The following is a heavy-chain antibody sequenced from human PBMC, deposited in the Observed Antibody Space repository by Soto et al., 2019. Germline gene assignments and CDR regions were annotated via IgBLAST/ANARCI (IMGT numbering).Heavy chain of an antibody. CDR1: GYSVSSSDYY. Sequence: PSETLSLTCSVSGYSVSSSDYYWAWIRQPPGKGLEWIGSMLYSGLTYYNPSLKSRVTLSVDTSKNQFSVRLNSVTASDTAVYYCAPLSVPLSGPYGIHVWGQGTTVTV. J-gene: IGHJ6*02. CDR2: MLYSGLT. D-gene: IGHD2-15*01. V-gene: IGHV4-39*01. CDR3: APLSVPLSGPYGIHV.